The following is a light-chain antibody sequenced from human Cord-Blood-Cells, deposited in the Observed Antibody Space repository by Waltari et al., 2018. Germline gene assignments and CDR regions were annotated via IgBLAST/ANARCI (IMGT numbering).Light chain of an antibody. V-gene: IGKV3-15*01. CDR3: QQYNNWPPDT. CDR1: QSVSSN. J-gene: IGKJ3*01. Sequence: EIVMTQSPATPSVSPGERATLSCRASQSVSSNLAWYQQKPGQAPRLLIYGASTRATGIPARFSGSGSGTEFTLTISSLQSEDFAVYYCQQYNNWPPDTFGPGTKVDIK. CDR2: GAS.